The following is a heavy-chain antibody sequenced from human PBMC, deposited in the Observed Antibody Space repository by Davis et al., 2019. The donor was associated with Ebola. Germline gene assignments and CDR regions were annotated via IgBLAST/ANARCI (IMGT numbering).Heavy chain of an antibody. CDR1: GYSFTTYA. J-gene: IGHJ6*04. D-gene: IGHD6-13*01. CDR2: INMNTGSP. CDR3: ARDAGRHYGSSWPALYYYYGMDV. V-gene: IGHV7-4-1*02. Sequence: ASVKVSCKASGYSFTTYAINWVRQAPGQGLQWMGWINMNTGSPTYAQGFTGRFVFSFDTSVSTAYLQISSLKAEDTAVYYCARDAGRHYGSSWPALYYYYGMDVWGKGTTVTVSS.